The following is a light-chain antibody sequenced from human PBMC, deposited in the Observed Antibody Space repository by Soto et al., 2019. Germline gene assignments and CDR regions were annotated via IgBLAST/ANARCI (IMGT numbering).Light chain of an antibody. CDR3: SSYTSSSTNV. J-gene: IGLJ1*01. CDR2: EVS. V-gene: IGLV2-14*01. Sequence: QSVLTQPASVSGSPGQSITISCTGTSSDVGAYNYVSWYQQHPGKAPQLMIYEVSNRPSGVSNRFSGSRSGNTASLTISGLQAEDEADYYCSSYTSSSTNVFGTGTKLTVL. CDR1: SSDVGAYNY.